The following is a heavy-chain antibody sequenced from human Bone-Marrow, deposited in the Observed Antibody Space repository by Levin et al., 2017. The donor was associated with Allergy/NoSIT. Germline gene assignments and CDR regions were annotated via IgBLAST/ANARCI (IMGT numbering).Heavy chain of an antibody. CDR1: GGSISSYH. Sequence: SETLSLTCTVSGGSISSYHWSWIRQPPGKGLEWIGSIYDTGSSNYNPSLKSRVTISVDTSKNQFSLKVISVTASDTAVYYCARDSVFYDYVWGSERSAGYGMDVWGQGTTVIVSS. J-gene: IGHJ6*02. CDR3: ARDSVFYDYVWGSERSAGYGMDV. CDR2: IYDTGSS. V-gene: IGHV4-59*01. D-gene: IGHD3-16*02.